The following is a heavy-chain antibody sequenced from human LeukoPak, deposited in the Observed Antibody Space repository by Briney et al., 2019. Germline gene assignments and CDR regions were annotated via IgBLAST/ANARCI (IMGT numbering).Heavy chain of an antibody. CDR1: GYTFTGYD. D-gene: IGHD2-15*01. V-gene: IGHV1-2*02. CDR3: ARGLGSLCSGGSCYYYYGMDV. J-gene: IGHJ6*02. CDR2: IKPNSGGT. Sequence: SVKVSCKASGYTFTGYDMHWVRQAPGQELEWMGWIKPNSGGTNYVQKFQGRVTMTRDTSISIAYMELSRLRSDDTAMYYCARGLGSLCSGGSCYYYYGMDVWGQGTTVTVSS.